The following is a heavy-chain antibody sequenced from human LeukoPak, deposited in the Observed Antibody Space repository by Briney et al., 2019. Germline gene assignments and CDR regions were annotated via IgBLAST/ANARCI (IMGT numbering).Heavy chain of an antibody. Sequence: SVKVSCKASGGTFSSYAISWVRQAPGQGLEWMGGIIPIFGTANYAQKFQGRVTITADESTSTAYMELSSLRSEDTAVYYCARGYCSSTSCSRANYGMDIWGKGTTVTVSS. CDR2: IIPIFGTA. V-gene: IGHV1-69*13. CDR3: ARGYCSSTSCSRANYGMDI. D-gene: IGHD2-2*01. J-gene: IGHJ6*04. CDR1: GGTFSSYA.